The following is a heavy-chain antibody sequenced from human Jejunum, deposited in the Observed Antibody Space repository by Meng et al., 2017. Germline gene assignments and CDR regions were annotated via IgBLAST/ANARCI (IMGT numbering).Heavy chain of an antibody. CDR1: GYTFTNPY. J-gene: IGHJ5*02. D-gene: IGHD3-10*01. V-gene: IGHV1-46*01. CDR3: ARDNSDSSTSWWFDL. Sequence: QVQLVQSGAEVKKPGDSVKVSCKASGYTFTNPYMHWVRQAPGQGLEWMGVINPSGDRTIYAQKFQGRLSMTRDTSTSTLYMELSSLRFEDTAAYYCARDNSDSSTSWWFDLWGQGTLVTVSS. CDR2: INPSGDRT.